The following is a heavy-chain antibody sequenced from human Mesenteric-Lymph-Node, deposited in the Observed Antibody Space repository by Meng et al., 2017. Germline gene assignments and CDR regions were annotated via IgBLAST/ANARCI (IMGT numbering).Heavy chain of an antibody. J-gene: IGHJ6*02. Sequence: GGSLRLSCAASGFTFSSYEMNWVRQAPGKGLEWVSYISSSGSTIYYADSVKGPFTISRDNTKNSLYLQMNSMRAEDTAVYYCARDEKFPDYGDYGMDVWGQGTTVTVSS. D-gene: IGHD4-17*01. CDR3: ARDEKFPDYGDYGMDV. V-gene: IGHV3-48*03. CDR1: GFTFSSYE. CDR2: ISSSGSTI.